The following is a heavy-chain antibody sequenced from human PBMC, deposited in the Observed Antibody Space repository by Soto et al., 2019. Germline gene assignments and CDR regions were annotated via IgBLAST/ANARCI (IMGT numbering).Heavy chain of an antibody. J-gene: IGHJ6*02. V-gene: IGHV1-69*12. CDR2: IIPIVGTA. D-gene: IGHD3-16*01. CDR1: GGTFSSYA. Sequence: QVHLVQSGAVVKKPGSSVKVSCKASGGTFSSYAISWVRQAPGQGLEWMGGIIPIVGTANYAQKFQGRVTSTADESTSTAYMELSSLRSNDTAVYYCARAERGPAYVCGSGYSPHLLYCYGMDVWGPGTTGTVSS. CDR3: ARAERGPAYVCGSGYSPHLLYCYGMDV.